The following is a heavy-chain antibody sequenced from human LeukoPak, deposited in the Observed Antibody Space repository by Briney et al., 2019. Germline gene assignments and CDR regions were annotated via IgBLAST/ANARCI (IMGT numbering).Heavy chain of an antibody. Sequence: ASVKVSCKASGYTFTGYYMHWVRQAPGQGLEWMGRINPNSGGTNYAQKFQGRVTMTRDTSISTAYMELSRLRSDDTAVYYCARDSYDSGGTKTDNDYWGQGTLVTVSS. J-gene: IGHJ4*02. CDR2: INPNSGGT. D-gene: IGHD3-22*01. V-gene: IGHV1-2*06. CDR1: GYTFTGYY. CDR3: ARDSYDSGGTKTDNDY.